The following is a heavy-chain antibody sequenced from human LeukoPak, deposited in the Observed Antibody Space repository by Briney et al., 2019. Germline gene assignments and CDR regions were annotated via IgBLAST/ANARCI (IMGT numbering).Heavy chain of an antibody. V-gene: IGHV3-30*18. CDR3: AKSRHPVAGYNFFDY. Sequence: GGSLRLSCAASGFTFSSYAMSWVRQAPGKGLEWVAVISYDGSNKYYADSVKGRFTISRDNSKNTLYLQMNSLRAEDTAVYYCAKSRHPVAGYNFFDYWGQGTLVTVSS. D-gene: IGHD5-24*01. CDR1: GFTFSSYA. J-gene: IGHJ4*02. CDR2: ISYDGSNK.